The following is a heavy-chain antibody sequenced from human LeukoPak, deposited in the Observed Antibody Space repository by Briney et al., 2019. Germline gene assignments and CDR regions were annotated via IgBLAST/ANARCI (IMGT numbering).Heavy chain of an antibody. Sequence: GGSLRLSCAASGFTFSTYNMNWVRQAPGKGLVWVSRINSDGSATAYADSVKGRFTISRDNAENTLYLQMNSLRAEDTAVYYCARGTAGYHSSYFDYWGQGTLVTVSS. CDR1: GFTFSTYN. J-gene: IGHJ4*02. CDR3: ARGTAGYHSSYFDY. D-gene: IGHD3-16*02. V-gene: IGHV3-74*01. CDR2: INSDGSAT.